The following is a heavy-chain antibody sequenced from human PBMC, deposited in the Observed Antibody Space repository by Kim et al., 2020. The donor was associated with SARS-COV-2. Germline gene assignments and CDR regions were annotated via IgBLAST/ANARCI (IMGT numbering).Heavy chain of an antibody. CDR2: INHSGST. J-gene: IGHJ6*02. D-gene: IGHD4-17*01. Sequence: SETLSLTCAVYGGSFSGYYWSWIRQPPGKGLEWIGEINHSGSTNYNPSLKSRVTISVDTSKNQFSLKLSSVTAADTAVYYCARGRGGTTVVTLGLGYYYYCSMDVWGRGTTVPVSS. CDR1: GGSFSGYY. V-gene: IGHV4-34*01. CDR3: ARGRGGTTVVTLGLGYYYYCSMDV.